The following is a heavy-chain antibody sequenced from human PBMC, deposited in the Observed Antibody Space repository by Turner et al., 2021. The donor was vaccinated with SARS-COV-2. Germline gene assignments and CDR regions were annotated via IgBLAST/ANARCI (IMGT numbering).Heavy chain of an antibody. J-gene: IGHJ4*02. Sequence: QVQLVESGGGVVQPGRSLRLSCAASGFTFSSYGMHWVRQAPGKGLEWVAIIWYDGSNKYYADSVKGRFTISRENSKNTLYLQMNSLRAEDTAVYYCAREHPPSSWQTYYFDFWGQGTLVTVSS. CDR2: IWYDGSNK. V-gene: IGHV3-33*01. CDR1: GFTFSSYG. CDR3: AREHPPSSWQTYYFDF. D-gene: IGHD6-13*01.